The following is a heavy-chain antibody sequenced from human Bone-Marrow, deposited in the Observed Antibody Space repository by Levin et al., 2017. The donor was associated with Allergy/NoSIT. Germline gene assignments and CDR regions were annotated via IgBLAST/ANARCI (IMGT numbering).Heavy chain of an antibody. CDR2: ISGSGGST. CDR1: GFTFSSYA. CDR3: ARDGRRSSWYRGTDYYYYGMDV. J-gene: IGHJ6*02. Sequence: GGSLRLSCAASGFTFSSYAMSWVRQAPGKGLEWVSAISGSGGSTYYADSVKGRFTISRDNSKNTLYLQMNSLRAEDTAVYYCARDGRRSSWYRGTDYYYYGMDVWGQGTTVTVSS. V-gene: IGHV3-23*01. D-gene: IGHD6-13*01.